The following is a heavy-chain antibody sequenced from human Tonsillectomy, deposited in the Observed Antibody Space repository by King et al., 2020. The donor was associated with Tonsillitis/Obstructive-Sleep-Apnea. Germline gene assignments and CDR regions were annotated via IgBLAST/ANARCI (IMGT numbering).Heavy chain of an antibody. V-gene: IGHV4-59*08. Sequence: VQLQESGPGLVKPSETLSLTCTVSGGSISTYYWSWIRQPPGKGLEWIGYIYYSGSTNYNPSLKSRVTISVDTSKNQFSLKLSSVTAADTAVYYCAVPTTRLDSPYSYDGSGYHPLDYWGQGTLVTVSS. CDR1: GGSISTYY. J-gene: IGHJ4*02. D-gene: IGHD3-22*01. CDR3: AVPTTRLDSPYSYDGSGYHPLDY. CDR2: IYYSGST.